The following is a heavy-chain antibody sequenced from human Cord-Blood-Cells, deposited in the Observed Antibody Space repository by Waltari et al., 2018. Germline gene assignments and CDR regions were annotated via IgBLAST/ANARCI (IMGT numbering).Heavy chain of an antibody. J-gene: IGHJ2*01. CDR1: GYTLTELS. D-gene: IGHD1-1*01. CDR2: FGHEDGET. Sequence: QVQLVQSGAEVKKPGASVKVSCKVSGYTLTELSMHWVRQAPGKGLEWMGGFGHEDGETIYEQKFQGRITMTEDTSTDTAYMELSSLRSEETAVYYCASTNWNYWYFDLWGRGTLVTVSS. V-gene: IGHV1-24*01. CDR3: ASTNWNYWYFDL.